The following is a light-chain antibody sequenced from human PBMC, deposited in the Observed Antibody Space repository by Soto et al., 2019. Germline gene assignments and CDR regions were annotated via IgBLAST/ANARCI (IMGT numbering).Light chain of an antibody. J-gene: IGLJ1*01. Sequence: QSVLTQPASVSGSPGQSITISCTGTNSDIDSYDYVSWYQHHPGKAPKFLIFDVTDRPAGISSRFSGSKSGNTASLTISGLQADDEADYYCASYTNKDTLVFGTGTKLTVL. CDR2: DVT. V-gene: IGLV2-14*03. CDR3: ASYTNKDTLV. CDR1: NSDIDSYDY.